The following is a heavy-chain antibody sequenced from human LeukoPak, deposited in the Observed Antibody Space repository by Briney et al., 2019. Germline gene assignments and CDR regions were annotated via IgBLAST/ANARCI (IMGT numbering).Heavy chain of an antibody. CDR2: IYYSGST. D-gene: IGHD3-22*01. Sequence: SETLSLTCTVSGGSISSYYWSWIRQHPGKGLEWLGQIYYSGSTNYNPSLKSRVTISVDTSKNQFSLKLSSVTAADTAVYYCSRHDYDSSCYYYLDYWGQGTLVTVSS. V-gene: IGHV4-59*08. CDR3: SRHDYDSSCYYYLDY. J-gene: IGHJ4*02. CDR1: GGSISSYY.